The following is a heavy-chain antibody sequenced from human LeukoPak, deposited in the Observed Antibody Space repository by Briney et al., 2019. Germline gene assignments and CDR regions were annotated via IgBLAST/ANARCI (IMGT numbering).Heavy chain of an antibody. CDR3: ARDLGTYYYDSSGYS. Sequence: GASVKASCKASGYTFTGYYMHWVRQAPGQGLEWMGRINPNSGGTNYAQKFQGRVTMTRDTSISTAYMELSRLRSDDTAVYYCARDLGTYYYDSSGYSWGQGTLVTVSS. J-gene: IGHJ4*02. CDR1: GYTFTGYY. CDR2: INPNSGGT. D-gene: IGHD3-22*01. V-gene: IGHV1-2*06.